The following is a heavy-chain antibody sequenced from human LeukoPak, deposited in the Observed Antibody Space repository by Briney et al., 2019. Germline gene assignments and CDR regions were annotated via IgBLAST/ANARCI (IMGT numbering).Heavy chain of an antibody. D-gene: IGHD5-24*01. CDR2: INWNGDST. CDR1: GFTFSSYA. CDR3: ARDFPPIASDGFPDN. V-gene: IGHV3-20*01. J-gene: IGHJ4*02. Sequence: GGSLRLSCAASGFTFSSYAMSWVRQAPGKGLEWVSAINWNGDSTGYADSVRGRFTISRDNAKSSLFLQMDSLTAEDTAFYHCARDFPPIASDGFPDNWGQGTLVTVS.